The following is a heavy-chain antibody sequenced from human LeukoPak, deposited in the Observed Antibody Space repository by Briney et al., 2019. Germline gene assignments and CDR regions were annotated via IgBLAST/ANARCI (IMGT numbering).Heavy chain of an antibody. CDR1: GYNFTPYW. D-gene: IGHD3-22*01. V-gene: IGHV5-51*01. Sequence: RGESLKISCQSSGYNFTPYWIVWVRQMPGKGLEWMGITFAGYSYTIYSPSFQGQVTISVDKSISTAYLQWSSLKASDTAMYYCARHGYYDSSPPYYYYYYMDVWGKGTTVTVSS. CDR3: ARHGYYDSSPPYYYYYYMDV. J-gene: IGHJ6*03. CDR2: TFAGYSYT.